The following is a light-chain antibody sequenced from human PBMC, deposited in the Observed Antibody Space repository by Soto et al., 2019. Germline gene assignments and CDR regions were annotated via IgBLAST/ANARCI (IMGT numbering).Light chain of an antibody. CDR3: QHYNSYSEA. CDR2: KAS. CDR1: QTISSW. V-gene: IGKV1-5*03. Sequence: DIQMTQSPSSLSASVRDRFTFTCRASQTISSWLAWYQQKPGKAPKLLIYKASTLKSGVPSRFSGSGSGTEFTLTISSLQPDDFATYYCQHYNSYSEAFGQGTKVDIK. J-gene: IGKJ1*01.